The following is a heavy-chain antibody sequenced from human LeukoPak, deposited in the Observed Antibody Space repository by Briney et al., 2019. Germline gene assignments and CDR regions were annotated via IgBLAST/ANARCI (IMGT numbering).Heavy chain of an antibody. CDR2: ISSSSSYI. Sequence: PGGSLRLSCAASGFTFSSYSMNWVRQAPGKGLEWVSSISSSSSYIYYADSVKGRFTISRDNAKNSLYLQMNSLRAEDTAVYYCARGRGSIFGVVIIRDFDYWGQGTLVTVSS. CDR3: ARGRGSIFGVVIIRDFDY. J-gene: IGHJ4*02. D-gene: IGHD3-3*01. V-gene: IGHV3-21*01. CDR1: GFTFSSYS.